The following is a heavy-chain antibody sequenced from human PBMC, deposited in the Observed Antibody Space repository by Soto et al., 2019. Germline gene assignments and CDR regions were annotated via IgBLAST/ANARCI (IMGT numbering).Heavy chain of an antibody. V-gene: IGHV3-66*01. Sequence: EVQLVESGGGLVQPGGSLRLSCAASGFTVSNHYMAWVRQAPGKGLAWVSVIHTGGSTYYADSVKGRFSISRDNSKNALYLQMSSLRAEDTAVYYCARYFYDLSYKFDYWGQGTLVTVSS. CDR3: ARYFYDLSYKFDY. D-gene: IGHD3-3*01. CDR1: GFTVSNHY. J-gene: IGHJ4*02. CDR2: IHTGGST.